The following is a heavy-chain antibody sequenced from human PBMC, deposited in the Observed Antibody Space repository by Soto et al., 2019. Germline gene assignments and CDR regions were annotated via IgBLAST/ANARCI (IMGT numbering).Heavy chain of an antibody. D-gene: IGHD5-18*01. Sequence: PGGSLRLSCAASGFTFSSYWMSWVRQAPGKGLEWVANIKQDGSEKYYVDSVKGRFIISRDNAENSLYLQMNSLRAEDTAVYYCVRDRQLWAEIYYYYGMDVWGQGTTVTVSS. V-gene: IGHV3-7*01. CDR2: IKQDGSEK. CDR1: GFTFSSYW. CDR3: VRDRQLWAEIYYYYGMDV. J-gene: IGHJ6*02.